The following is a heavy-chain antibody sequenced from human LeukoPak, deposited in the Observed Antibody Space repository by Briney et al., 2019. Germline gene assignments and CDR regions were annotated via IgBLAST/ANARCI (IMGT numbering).Heavy chain of an antibody. Sequence: KPSETLSLTCAVYGGSFSDYYWSWIRQPPGKGLEWIGEINHSGSTNYNPSLKSRVTISVHTSKNQFSLKLSSVTAADTAVYYCAGGRGALITMVRGITRPYYFDYWGQGTLVTVSS. J-gene: IGHJ4*02. CDR3: AGGRGALITMVRGITRPYYFDY. CDR1: GGSFSDYY. V-gene: IGHV4-34*01. D-gene: IGHD3-10*01. CDR2: INHSGST.